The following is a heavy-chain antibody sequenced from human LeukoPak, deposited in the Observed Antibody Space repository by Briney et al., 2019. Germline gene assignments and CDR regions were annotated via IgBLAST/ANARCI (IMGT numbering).Heavy chain of an antibody. CDR3: ARGSFDGSAYYYDY. CDR1: GASISSDY. D-gene: IGHD3-22*01. J-gene: IGHJ4*02. CDR2: IYYTGST. V-gene: IGHV4-59*01. Sequence: SETLSLTCSVTGASISSDYWSWIRQAPGKGLEWIGYIYYTGSTNYNPSLKSRVTISADTSMNQFSLKLKSVSAADTAVYYCARGSFDGSAYYYDYWGQGTLVTVSS.